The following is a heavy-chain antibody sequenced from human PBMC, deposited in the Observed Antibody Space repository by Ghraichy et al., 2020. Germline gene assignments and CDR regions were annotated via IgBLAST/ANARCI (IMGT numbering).Heavy chain of an antibody. J-gene: IGHJ4*02. CDR2: IYWNDDK. CDR1: GFSLSSSGVI. V-gene: IGHV2-5*01. Sequence: SGPTLVKPTQTLTLTCTFSGFSLSSSGVIVGWIRQPPGKALEWLALIYWNDDKRYSPFPNSRLTITKDDSKNLVVLKMTNMDPVDTATYYCAHGPPSSSSYFDCWGQGTLVTVSS. CDR3: AHGPPSSSSYFDC. D-gene: IGHD6-6*01.